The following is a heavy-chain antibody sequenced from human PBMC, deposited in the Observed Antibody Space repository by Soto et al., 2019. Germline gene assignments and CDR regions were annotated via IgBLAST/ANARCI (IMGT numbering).Heavy chain of an antibody. D-gene: IGHD6-13*01. Sequence: HPGGSLRLSCSAFGFTFSDYGMHWVRQAPGKGLEFVSAIKSKGDTTYYADSVRGRFTISRDNSKNTLYLQMNSLRAEDTAVYYCAKGERTAAGAFDIWGQGTMVTVSS. CDR3: AKGERTAAGAFDI. CDR1: GFTFSDYG. J-gene: IGHJ3*02. CDR2: IKSKGDTT. V-gene: IGHV3-64*04.